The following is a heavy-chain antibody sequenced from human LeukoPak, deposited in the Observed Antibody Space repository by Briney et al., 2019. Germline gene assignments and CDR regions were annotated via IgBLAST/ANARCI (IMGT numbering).Heavy chain of an antibody. CDR1: RFTFSSSA. CDR2: ISSSSSYI. Sequence: GGSLRPSCAASRFTFSSSAMSWVRQAPGKGLEWVSSISSSSSYIYYADSVKGRFTISRDNAKNSLYLQLNSLRAEDTAVYYCARERDNGLDYWGQGTLVTVSS. V-gene: IGHV3-21*01. D-gene: IGHD4/OR15-4a*01. J-gene: IGHJ4*02. CDR3: ARERDNGLDY.